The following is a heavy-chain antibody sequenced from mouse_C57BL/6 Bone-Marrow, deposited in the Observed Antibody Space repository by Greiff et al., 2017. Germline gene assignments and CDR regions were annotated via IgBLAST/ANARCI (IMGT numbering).Heavy chain of an antibody. V-gene: IGHV1-81*01. CDR2: ISPRSGNT. CDR3: ARGLLPYYYAMDY. J-gene: IGHJ4*01. Sequence: QVQLKQSGAELARPGASVKLSCKASGYTFTSYGISWVKQRTGQGLEWIGEISPRSGNTYYNEKFKGKATLTADKSSSTAYMELRSLTSEDSAVYFCARGLLPYYYAMDYWGQGTSVTVSS. CDR1: GYTFTSYG. D-gene: IGHD1-1*01.